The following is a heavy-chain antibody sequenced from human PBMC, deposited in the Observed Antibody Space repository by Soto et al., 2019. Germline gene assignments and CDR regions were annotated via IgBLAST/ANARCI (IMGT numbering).Heavy chain of an antibody. V-gene: IGHV4-59*08. CDR1: GGSISSYY. D-gene: IGHD4-17*01. CDR2: IYYSGST. J-gene: IGHJ4*02. Sequence: PSETLSLTCTVSGGSISSYYWSWIRQPPGKGLEWIGYIYYSGSTNYNPSLKSRVTISVDTSKNQFSLKLSSVTAADTAVYYCARLDGDIDYWGQGTLVTVSS. CDR3: ARLDGDIDY.